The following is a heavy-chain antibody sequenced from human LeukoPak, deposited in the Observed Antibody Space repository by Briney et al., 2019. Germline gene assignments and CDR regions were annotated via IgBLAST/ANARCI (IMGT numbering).Heavy chain of an antibody. CDR1: GYTFRDYY. J-gene: IGHJ5*02. Sequence: ASVKVSCKTSGYTFRDYYIHWVRQAPGQGLEWMGWINPSSGGTNYARKFQGRVTTTSDTSIRMAYMELSRLRSDDTAVYYCARARGYGSGSHYLVFDTWGQGSLVTVSS. V-gene: IGHV1-2*02. D-gene: IGHD3-10*01. CDR2: INPSSGGT. CDR3: ARARGYGSGSHYLVFDT.